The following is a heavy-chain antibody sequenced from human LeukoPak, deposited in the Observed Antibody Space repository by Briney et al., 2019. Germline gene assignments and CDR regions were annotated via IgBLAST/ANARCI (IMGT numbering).Heavy chain of an antibody. Sequence: GESLKISCKASGYSFTGFWIGCVRQMPGKGLEWMGIIYPYDSETRYSPSFQGQVTISADKSISTAYLQWSSLKASDTAMYYCARHIGYSDWNSDYWGQGTLVTVSS. CDR1: GYSFTGFW. CDR3: ARHIGYSDWNSDY. V-gene: IGHV5-51*01. J-gene: IGHJ4*02. D-gene: IGHD1-7*01. CDR2: IYPYDSET.